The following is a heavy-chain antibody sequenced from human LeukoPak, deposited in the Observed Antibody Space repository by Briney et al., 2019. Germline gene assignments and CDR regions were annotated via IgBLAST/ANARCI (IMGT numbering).Heavy chain of an antibody. CDR1: GGSISSYY. D-gene: IGHD6-13*01. V-gene: IGHV4-59*01. Sequence: PSETLSLTCTVSGGSISSYYWSWIRHPPGKGLEWVGYIYYSGTTKYNPSLKSRVSISVDTSKNQFSLKLSSATAADTAVYYCARGVYIAAAQYAYWGQGTLVTVSS. J-gene: IGHJ4*02. CDR2: IYYSGTT. CDR3: ARGVYIAAAQYAY.